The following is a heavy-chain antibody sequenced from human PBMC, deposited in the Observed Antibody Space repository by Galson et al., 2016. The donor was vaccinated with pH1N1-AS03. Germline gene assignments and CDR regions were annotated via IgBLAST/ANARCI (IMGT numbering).Heavy chain of an antibody. CDR2: IRYDESIK. CDR1: GFVFSTSA. V-gene: IGHV3-30*02. J-gene: IGHJ4*02. CDR3: VKGGGYSHGFLEYYFDS. Sequence: SLRLSCAESGFVFSTSAIHWVRQSPGKGLEWVAFIRYDESIKNYGDSVKGRFSISRDNPTNTVYLEMNTLRPEDTAVYYCVKGGGYSHGFLEYYFDSWGQGTLVTVSS. D-gene: IGHD3-3*01.